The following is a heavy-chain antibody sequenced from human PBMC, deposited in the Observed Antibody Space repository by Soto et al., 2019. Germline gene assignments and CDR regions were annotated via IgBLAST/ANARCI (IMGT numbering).Heavy chain of an antibody. CDR3: TSLKTGTPNFDY. Sequence: GGSLRLSCAASGFTFSNAWMSWVRQAPGKGLEWVGRIKSKTDGGTTDYAAPVKGRFTISRDDSKNTLYLQMNSLKTEDTAVYYCTSLKTGTPNFDYWGQGTLVTVSS. CDR1: GFTFSNAW. D-gene: IGHD1-7*01. CDR2: IKSKTDGGTT. J-gene: IGHJ4*02. V-gene: IGHV3-15*01.